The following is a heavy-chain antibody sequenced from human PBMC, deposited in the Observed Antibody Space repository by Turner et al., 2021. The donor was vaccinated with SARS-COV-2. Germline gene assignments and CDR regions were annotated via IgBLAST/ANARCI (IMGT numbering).Heavy chain of an antibody. D-gene: IGHD1-26*01. V-gene: IGHV3-30-3*01. Sequence: QVQLVESGGGVVQPGRFLRLSCAASGFSFNIYAISYDGSNEYYADSVKGRFTISRDNSKNTLYLQMNSLRAEDTAVYYCARDGSGSYYGPFDYWGQGTLVIVS. CDR2: SYDGSNE. CDR3: ARDGSGSYYGPFDY. J-gene: IGHJ4*02. CDR1: GFSFNIYA.